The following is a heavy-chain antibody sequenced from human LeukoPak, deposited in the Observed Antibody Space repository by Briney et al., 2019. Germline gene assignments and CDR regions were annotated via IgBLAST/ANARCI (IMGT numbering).Heavy chain of an antibody. CDR1: GGSINPYY. CDR3: ARAPSRSDFDS. J-gene: IGHJ4*02. CDR2: ISYSGST. Sequence: SETLSLTCTVSGGSINPYYWAWIRQPPGKGLEWIGYISYSGSTNYSPSLKSRVTILLDTSKNQFSLKLISVTTADTAVYYCARAPSRSDFDSWGQGTLVIVSS. V-gene: IGHV4-59*13.